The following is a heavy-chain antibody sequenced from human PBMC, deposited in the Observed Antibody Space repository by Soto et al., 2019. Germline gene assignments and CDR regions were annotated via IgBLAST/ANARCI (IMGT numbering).Heavy chain of an antibody. CDR2: ISSSSSYT. Sequence: PGGSLRLSCAASGSTFSDYYMSWIRQAPGKGLEWVSYISSSSSYTNYADSVKGRFTISRDNAKNSLYLQMNSLRAEDTAVYYCARGSFSQYGMDVWGQGTTVTVSS. CDR1: GSTFSDYY. D-gene: IGHD3-10*01. CDR3: ARGSFSQYGMDV. J-gene: IGHJ6*02. V-gene: IGHV3-11*05.